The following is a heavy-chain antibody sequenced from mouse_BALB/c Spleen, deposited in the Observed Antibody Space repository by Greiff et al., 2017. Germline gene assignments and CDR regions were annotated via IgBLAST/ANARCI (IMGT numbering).Heavy chain of an antibody. Sequence: EVQLQQSGPGLVKPSQSLSLTCSVTGYSITSGYYWNWIRQFPGNKLEWMGYISYDGSNNYNPSLKNRISITRDTSKNQFFLKLNSVTTEDTATYYCARVGLLRLREAYWGQGTLVTVSA. V-gene: IGHV3-6*02. J-gene: IGHJ3*01. CDR1: GYSITSGYY. CDR2: ISYDGSN. D-gene: IGHD1-2*01. CDR3: ARVGLLRLREAY.